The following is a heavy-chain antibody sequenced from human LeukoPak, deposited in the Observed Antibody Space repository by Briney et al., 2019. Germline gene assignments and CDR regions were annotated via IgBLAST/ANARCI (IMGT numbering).Heavy chain of an antibody. CDR2: IYSGGST. J-gene: IGHJ4*02. Sequence: GGSLRLSCAASGFTVSSNYMSWVRQAPGKGLEWVSVIYSGGSTYYADSVKGRFTISRDNSKNTLYLQMNSLRAEDTAVYYCARAIGYSSDYFDYWGQGTLVTVSS. V-gene: IGHV3-53*01. CDR3: ARAIGYSSDYFDY. CDR1: GFTVSSNY. D-gene: IGHD6-19*01.